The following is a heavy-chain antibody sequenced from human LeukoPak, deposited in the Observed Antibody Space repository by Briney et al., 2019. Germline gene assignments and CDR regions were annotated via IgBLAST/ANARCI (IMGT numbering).Heavy chain of an antibody. D-gene: IGHD3-22*01. Sequence: SETLSLTCTVSGGSISSYYWSWIRQPPEKGLEWIGYIYHTGSAAYNPSLKSRVTMSVDTSKNQFTLKLSSVTAADTAVYYCARWFCVTDTCLHMDVWGKGTTVTVSS. CDR2: IYHTGSA. CDR3: ARWFCVTDTCLHMDV. CDR1: GGSISSYY. V-gene: IGHV4-59*08. J-gene: IGHJ6*03.